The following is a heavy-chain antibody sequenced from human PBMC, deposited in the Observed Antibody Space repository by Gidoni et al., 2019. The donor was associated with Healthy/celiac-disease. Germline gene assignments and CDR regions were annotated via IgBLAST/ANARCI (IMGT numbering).Heavy chain of an antibody. D-gene: IGHD6-6*01. V-gene: IGHV4-39*01. J-gene: IGHJ6*02. CDR3: ARHTSSSYYYYYYGMDV. CDR1: GGSISSSSYY. Sequence: QLQLQESGPGLVKPSETLSLTCTVSGGSISSSSYYWGWIRQPPGKGLEWIGSIYYSGSTYYNPSLKSRVTISVDTSKNQFSLKLSSVTAADTAVYYCARHTSSSYYYYYYGMDVWGQGTTVTVSS. CDR2: IYYSGST.